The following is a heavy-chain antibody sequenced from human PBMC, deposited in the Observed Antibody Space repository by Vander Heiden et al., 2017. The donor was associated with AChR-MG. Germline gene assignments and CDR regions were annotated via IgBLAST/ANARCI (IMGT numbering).Heavy chain of an antibody. Sequence: EVQLVESGGGLVQPGGSLRLSGAASGFTVSSNYRSWVRQAPGKGLEWVSVIYSGGSTYYADSVKGRFTISRDNSKNTLYLQMNSLRAEDTAVYYCASSGYCSGGSCFPYFDYWGQGTLVTVSS. CDR1: GFTVSSNY. J-gene: IGHJ4*02. CDR2: IYSGGST. V-gene: IGHV3-66*02. CDR3: ASSGYCSGGSCFPYFDY. D-gene: IGHD2-15*01.